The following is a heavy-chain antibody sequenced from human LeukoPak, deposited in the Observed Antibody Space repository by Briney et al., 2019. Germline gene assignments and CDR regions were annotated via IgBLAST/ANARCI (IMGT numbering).Heavy chain of an antibody. CDR3: ARDTYYYGS. J-gene: IGHJ4*02. CDR1: GGSISSSSYY. Sequence: SETLSLTCTVSGGSISSSSYYWGWIRQPPGKGLEWIGEINHSGSARYNPSLKSRVIISVDTSKNQFSLKLSSVTAADTAVYYCARDTYYYGSWGQGTLVTVSS. D-gene: IGHD3-10*01. V-gene: IGHV4-39*07. CDR2: INHSGSA.